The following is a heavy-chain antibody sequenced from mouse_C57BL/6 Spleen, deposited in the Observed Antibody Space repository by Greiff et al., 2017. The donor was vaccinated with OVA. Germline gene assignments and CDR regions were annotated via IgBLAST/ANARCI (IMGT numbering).Heavy chain of an antibody. V-gene: IGHV1-78*01. J-gene: IGHJ2*01. CDR3: ARESITTVVATDYFDY. CDR1: GYTFTDHT. Sequence: LVKPGASVKISCKVSGYTFTDHTIHWMKQRPEQGLEWIGYIYPRDGSTKYNEKFKGKATLTADKSSSTAYMQLNSLTSEDSAVYFCARESITTVVATDYFDYWGQGTTLTVSS. D-gene: IGHD1-1*01. CDR2: IYPRDGST.